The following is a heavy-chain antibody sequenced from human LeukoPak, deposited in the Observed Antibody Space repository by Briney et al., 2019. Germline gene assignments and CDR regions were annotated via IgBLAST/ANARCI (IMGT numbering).Heavy chain of an antibody. D-gene: IGHD6-19*01. CDR1: GFTVSSNY. CDR2: IYSGGST. Sequence: GGSLRLSCAASGFTVSSNYMSWVRQAPGKGLEWVSVIYSGGSTYYADSVKGRFTISRDNSKNTLYLQMNSLRAEDTAVYYCARVQAVAGTGDYFDYWGQGTLVTVSS. CDR3: ARVQAVAGTGDYFDY. J-gene: IGHJ4*02. V-gene: IGHV3-53*01.